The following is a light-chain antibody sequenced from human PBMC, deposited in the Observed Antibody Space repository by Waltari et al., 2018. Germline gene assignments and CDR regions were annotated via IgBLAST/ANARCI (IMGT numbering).Light chain of an antibody. J-gene: IGKJ2*01. CDR2: GAS. V-gene: IGKV3-20*01. CDR3: QQYGSSPKYT. CDR1: QSVSSSY. Sequence: EIVLTQSPGTLSLSPGERATLSCRASQSVSSSYLAWYQQKPGQAPRLLIYGASSRATXXPXGFSGSGSGTDXTLTISRLEPEDXXXXYCQQYGSSPKYTFGQGTKLEIK.